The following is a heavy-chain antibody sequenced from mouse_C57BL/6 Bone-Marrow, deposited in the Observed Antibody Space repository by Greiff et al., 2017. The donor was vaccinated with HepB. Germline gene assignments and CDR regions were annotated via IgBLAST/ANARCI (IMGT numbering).Heavy chain of an antibody. CDR1: GYTFTSYW. CDR3: ARGGSYDGYYQGFAY. V-gene: IGHV1-52*01. Sequence: QVQLKQSGAELVRPGSSVKLSCKASGYTFTSYWMHWVKQRPIQGLEWIGNIDPSDSETHYNQKFKDKATLTVDKSSSTAYMQLSSLTSEDSAVYYCARGGSYDGYYQGFAYWGQGTLVTVSA. J-gene: IGHJ3*01. CDR2: IDPSDSET. D-gene: IGHD2-3*01.